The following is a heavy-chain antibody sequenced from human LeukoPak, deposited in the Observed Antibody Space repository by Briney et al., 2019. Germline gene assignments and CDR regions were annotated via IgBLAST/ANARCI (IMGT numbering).Heavy chain of an antibody. J-gene: IGHJ6*04. Sequence: KXXGXTFSSYAISWVRQAPGEGGGWRGGIIPIFGTANYTQKLQGRVTIKRDTATSRVYMEVSRLRGEETGVYEGGRXXXXTXXRXXXXXXXMDVWGXGTTVTVSS. CDR3: GRXXXXTXXRXXXXXXXMDV. CDR1: GXTFSSYA. CDR2: IIPIFGTA. V-gene: IGHV1-69*05.